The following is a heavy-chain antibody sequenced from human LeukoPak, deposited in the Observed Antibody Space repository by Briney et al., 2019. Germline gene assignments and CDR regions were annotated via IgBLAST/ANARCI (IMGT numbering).Heavy chain of an antibody. CDR1: GDSITTYY. CDR2: VYYNGSP. Sequence: SETLFLTCTVSGDSITTYYWSWIRQPPGKGLEWIGYVYYNGSPNYNPSLKGRLTISIHTSKNQFSLQLSSVTATDTAVYYCARHGSGWSFDFWGQGNLVTVSS. CDR3: ARHGSGWSFDF. D-gene: IGHD6-19*01. V-gene: IGHV4-59*08. J-gene: IGHJ4*02.